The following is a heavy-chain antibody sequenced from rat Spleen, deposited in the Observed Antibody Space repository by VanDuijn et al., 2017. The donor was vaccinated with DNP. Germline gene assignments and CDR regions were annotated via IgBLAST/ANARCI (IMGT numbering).Heavy chain of an antibody. D-gene: IGHD1-11*01. CDR1: GFSITRSY. J-gene: IGHJ1*01. Sequence: EVQLQESGPGLVKPSQSLSLTCSVTGFSITRSYRWNWIRKFPGNKMEWMGYISYSGSTGYNPSLKSRISINRDTSKNQFFLQLNSVTTEDTATYYCARGLNYGGYNYYWYFDFWGPGTMVTVSS. CDR3: ARGLNYGGYNYYWYFDF. CDR2: ISYSGST. V-gene: IGHV3-1*01.